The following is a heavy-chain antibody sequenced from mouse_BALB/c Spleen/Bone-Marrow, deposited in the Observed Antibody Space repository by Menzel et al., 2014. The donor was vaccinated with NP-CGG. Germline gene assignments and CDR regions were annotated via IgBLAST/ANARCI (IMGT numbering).Heavy chain of an antibody. J-gene: IGHJ3*01. CDR1: GYSITGGYY. CDR3: ARARFDSAFAY. V-gene: IGHV3-6*02. D-gene: IGHD2-4*01. Sequence: VQLQQSGPGLVKPSQSLSLTCSVTGYSITGGYYWNWIRQFPGNKLEWMGYISYDGSNNYNPSLKNRISITRDTSKNQFFLKLNSVTTEDTATYYCARARFDSAFAYWGQGTLVTVSA. CDR2: ISYDGSN.